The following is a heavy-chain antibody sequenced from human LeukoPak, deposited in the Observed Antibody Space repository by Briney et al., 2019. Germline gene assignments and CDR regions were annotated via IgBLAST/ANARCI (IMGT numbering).Heavy chain of an antibody. CDR3: ARVLRYFDWFKWYFDL. V-gene: IGHV4-39*07. J-gene: IGHJ2*01. Sequence: KPSETLSLTCTVSGGSISSGDYYWGWIRQHPGKGLEWIGEIYHSGSTNYNPSLKSRVTISVDKSKNQFSLKPSSVTAADTAVYYCARVLRYFDWFKWYFDLWGRGTLVTVSS. CDR1: GGSISSGDYY. D-gene: IGHD3-9*01. CDR2: IYHSGST.